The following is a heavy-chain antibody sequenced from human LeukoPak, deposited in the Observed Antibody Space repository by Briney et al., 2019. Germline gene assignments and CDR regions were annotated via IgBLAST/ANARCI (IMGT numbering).Heavy chain of an antibody. CDR3: ARGPYRIVVVPAAITSFDY. J-gene: IGHJ4*02. D-gene: IGHD2-2*01. CDR2: LNPNSGGT. V-gene: IGHV1-2*02. Sequence: GASVKVSCKASGYTFTGYYMHWVRQAPGQGLEWMGWLNPNSGGTNYAQKVQGRVTMTRDTSISTAYMELSRLRSDDTAVYYCARGPYRIVVVPAAITSFDYWGQGTLVTVSS. CDR1: GYTFTGYY.